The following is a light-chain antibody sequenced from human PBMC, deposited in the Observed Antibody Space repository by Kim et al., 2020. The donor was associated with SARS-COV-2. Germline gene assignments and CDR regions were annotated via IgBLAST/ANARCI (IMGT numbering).Light chain of an antibody. Sequence: ASVGDRVTITCRASQSISSNFNWYQQKSGKAPKLLIHSVSSLQSGVPSRFSGGGSGTEFTLTINSLQPEDFATYYCQQTYSVPLTFGQGTKVEIK. J-gene: IGKJ1*01. CDR2: SVS. CDR1: QSISSN. CDR3: QQTYSVPLT. V-gene: IGKV1-39*01.